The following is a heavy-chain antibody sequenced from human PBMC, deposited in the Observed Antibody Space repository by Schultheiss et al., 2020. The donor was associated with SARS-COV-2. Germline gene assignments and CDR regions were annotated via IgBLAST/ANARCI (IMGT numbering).Heavy chain of an antibody. CDR3: AREIVVVVGGTLYYYGMDI. Sequence: SVKVSCKASGYTFTSYAISWVRQAPGQGLEWMGGIIPIFGTANYAQKFQGRVTITADESTSTAYMELSSLRCEDTAVYYCAREIVVVVGGTLYYYGMDIWGQGTTVTVSS. D-gene: IGHD2-15*01. CDR1: GYTFTSYA. V-gene: IGHV1-69*13. CDR2: IIPIFGTA. J-gene: IGHJ6*02.